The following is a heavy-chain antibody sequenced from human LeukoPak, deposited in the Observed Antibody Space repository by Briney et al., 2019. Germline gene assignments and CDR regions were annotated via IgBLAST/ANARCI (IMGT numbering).Heavy chain of an antibody. J-gene: IGHJ3*02. Sequence: SETLSLTCTVSGGSISSGGYYWSWIRQHPGKGLEWIGYIYYSGSTYYNPSLKSRVTISVDTSKNQFSLKLSSVTAADTAVYYCARDTRVGYGYGRSLDAFDIWGQGTMVTVPS. CDR1: GGSISSGGYY. V-gene: IGHV4-31*03. CDR3: ARDTRVGYGYGRSLDAFDI. D-gene: IGHD5-18*01. CDR2: IYYSGST.